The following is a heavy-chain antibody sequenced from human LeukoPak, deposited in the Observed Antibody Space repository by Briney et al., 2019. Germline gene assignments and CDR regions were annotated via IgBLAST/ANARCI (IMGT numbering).Heavy chain of an antibody. CDR2: IRYDGSNK. CDR3: AKHYYGSGSVDY. CDR1: GFIFSSYS. J-gene: IGHJ4*02. V-gene: IGHV3-30*02. Sequence: PGGSLRLSCAASGFIFSSYSMNWVRQAPCKGLEWVAFIRYDGSNKYYADSVKGRFTISRDNSKNTLYLQMNSLRAEDTAVYYCAKHYYGSGSVDYWGQGTLVTVSS. D-gene: IGHD3-10*01.